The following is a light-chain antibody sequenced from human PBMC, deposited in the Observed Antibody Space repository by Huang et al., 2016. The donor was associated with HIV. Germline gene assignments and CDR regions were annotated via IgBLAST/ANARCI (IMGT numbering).Light chain of an antibody. V-gene: IGKV1-33*01. J-gene: IGKJ5*01. Sequence: DIQMTQPPSSLSASVGDRVTITCQASKDISTYLNWYQQKPGKAPKVLIYAASNLETGVPSRFSGSGSGTNFKFTISSLQAEDIATYYCQQYDNVPITFGQGTRLEI. CDR1: KDISTY. CDR2: AAS. CDR3: QQYDNVPIT.